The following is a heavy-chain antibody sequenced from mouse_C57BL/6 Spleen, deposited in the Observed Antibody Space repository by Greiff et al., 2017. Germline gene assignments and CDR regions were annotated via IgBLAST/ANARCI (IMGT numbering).Heavy chain of an antibody. D-gene: IGHD2-5*01. J-gene: IGHJ4*01. CDR1: GYTFTDYY. CDR3: AGGDSNSYAMDY. Sequence: VQLKQSGPVLVKPGASVKMSCKASGYTFTDYYMNWVKQSHGKSLEWIGVINPYNGGTSYNQKFKGKATLTVDKSSSTAYMELNSLTSEDSAVYYCAGGDSNSYAMDYWGQGTSVTVSS. CDR2: INPYNGGT. V-gene: IGHV1-19*01.